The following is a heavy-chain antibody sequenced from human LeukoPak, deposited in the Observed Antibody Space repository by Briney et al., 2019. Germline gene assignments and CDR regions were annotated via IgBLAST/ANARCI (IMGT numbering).Heavy chain of an antibody. D-gene: IGHD3-3*01. CDR1: GFTFSSYS. Sequence: GGSLRLSCAASGFTFSSYSMSWVRQAAGKGLEWVSSISSSSSYIYYADSVKGRFTISRDNAKNSLYLQMNSLRAEDTAVYYCARTYDFWSGPPRLVDYWGQGTLVTVSS. CDR2: ISSSSSYI. CDR3: ARTYDFWSGPPRLVDY. J-gene: IGHJ4*02. V-gene: IGHV3-21*01.